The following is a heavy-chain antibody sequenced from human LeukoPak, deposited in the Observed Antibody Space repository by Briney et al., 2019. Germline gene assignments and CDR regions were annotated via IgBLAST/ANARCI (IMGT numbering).Heavy chain of an antibody. Sequence: ASVKVSCKTSGYTFTGYYMHWVRQAPGQGLEWMGWINPNSGGTNYAQKFQGRVTMTRDTSISIAYMELSSLRSDDTAVYYCARGRDLRYFDWLLPLDYWGQGTLYPVSS. D-gene: IGHD3-9*01. CDR2: INPNSGGT. CDR1: GYTFTGYY. V-gene: IGHV1-2*02. CDR3: ARGRDLRYFDWLLPLDY. J-gene: IGHJ4*02.